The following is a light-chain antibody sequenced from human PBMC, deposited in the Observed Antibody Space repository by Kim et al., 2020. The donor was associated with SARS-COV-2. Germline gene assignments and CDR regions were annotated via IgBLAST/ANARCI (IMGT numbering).Light chain of an antibody. J-gene: IGLJ3*02. CDR3: QVWNSDNDDRGV. CDR2: YDS. Sequence: GGTAIITCEENDLVGKRVHWYPQKAGQSPVLVIPYDSDRPSGIPKRFSGSNSGNTATLTISGVEDGDEADYYCQVWNSDNDDRGVFGGGTQLTVL. V-gene: IGLV3-21*01. CDR1: DLVGKR.